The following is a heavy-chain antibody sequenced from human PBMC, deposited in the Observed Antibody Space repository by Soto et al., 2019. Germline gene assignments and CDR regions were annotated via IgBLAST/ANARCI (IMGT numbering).Heavy chain of an antibody. CDR2: ISTYNGDT. J-gene: IGHJ6*02. V-gene: IGHV1-18*01. CDR1: GYSFTTYG. CDR3: AREGSRAYYYYGMGV. Sequence: QVQLVQSGAEVKKPGASVKVSCKASGYSFTTYGIAWVRQAPGQGLEWMGWISTYNGDTDYAQNLQGRVIMTTDTSTTTAYMELRGLRSDDTAVYYCAREGSRAYYYYGMGVWGQGTTVGVSS. D-gene: IGHD2-15*01.